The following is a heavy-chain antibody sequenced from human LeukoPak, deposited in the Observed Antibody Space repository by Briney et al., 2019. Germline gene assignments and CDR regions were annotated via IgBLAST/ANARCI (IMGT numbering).Heavy chain of an antibody. CDR3: ARRGSYPPNYYYYYMDV. V-gene: IGHV4-39*07. CDR1: GGSISSSSYY. D-gene: IGHD1-26*01. Sequence: PSETLSLTCTVSGGSISSSSYYWGWIRQPPGKGLEWIGSIYYSGSTYYNPSLKSRVTISVDTSKNQFSLKLSSVTAADTAVYYCARRGSYPPNYYYYYMDVWGKGTTVTISS. J-gene: IGHJ6*03. CDR2: IYYSGST.